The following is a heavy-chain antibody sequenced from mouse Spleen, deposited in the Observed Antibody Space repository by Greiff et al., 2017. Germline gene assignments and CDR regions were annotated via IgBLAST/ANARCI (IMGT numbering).Heavy chain of an antibody. CDR3: ARRTDPYAMDY. V-gene: IGHV5-12*01. Sequence: EVKLMESGGGLVKPGGSLKLSCAASGFTFSDYYMYWVRQTPEKRLEWVAYISNGGGSTYYPDTVKGRFTISRDNAKNTLYLQMSRLKSEDTAMYYCARRTDPYAMDYWGQGTSVTVSS. J-gene: IGHJ4*01. CDR1: GFTFSDYY. CDR2: ISNGGGST.